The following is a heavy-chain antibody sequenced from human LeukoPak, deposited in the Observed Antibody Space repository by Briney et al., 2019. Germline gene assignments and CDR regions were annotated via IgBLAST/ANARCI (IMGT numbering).Heavy chain of an antibody. V-gene: IGHV3-48*03. D-gene: IGHD1-26*01. CDR1: GFTFSSYA. CDR2: ISSSASTI. CDR3: AQGDWYFDP. Sequence: GGSLRLSCAGSGFTFSSYAMNWVRQAPGKGLEWVSYISSSASTIYYADSVKGRFTISRDNVKNSLYLQMNSLRAEDTAVYYCAQGDWYFDPRGRGTLVTVSS. J-gene: IGHJ2*01.